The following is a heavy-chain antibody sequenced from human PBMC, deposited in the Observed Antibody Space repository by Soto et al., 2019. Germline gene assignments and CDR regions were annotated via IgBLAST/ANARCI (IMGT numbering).Heavy chain of an antibody. CDR3: VRDRRISGINRGLDY. CDR2: ISSRGDTI. D-gene: IGHD1-20*01. CDR1: GFTFSSYA. Sequence: KPGGSLRLSCAASGFTFSSYAMTWIRQAPGKGLELVAYISSRGDTIYYADSVRGRITISRDNDKDSLFLQMSSLRVEDTAVYYCVRDRRISGINRGLDYWGRGTLVTVSS. J-gene: IGHJ4*02. V-gene: IGHV3-11*01.